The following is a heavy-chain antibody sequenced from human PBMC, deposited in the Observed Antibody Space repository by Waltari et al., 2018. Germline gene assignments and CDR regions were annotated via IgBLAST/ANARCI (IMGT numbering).Heavy chain of an antibody. V-gene: IGHV4-59*01. Sequence: QVQLQESGPGLVKPSETLSLTCTVSGGSISSYYWSWIRQPPGKGLEWIGYIYYSGRTNYNPTLKSRVTISVDTSKNQFSLKLSSVTAADTAVDYCARVWGGDDFWSGGYGMDVWGQGTTVTVSS. CDR1: GGSISSYY. CDR3: ARVWGGDDFWSGGYGMDV. CDR2: IYYSGRT. J-gene: IGHJ6*02. D-gene: IGHD3-3*01.